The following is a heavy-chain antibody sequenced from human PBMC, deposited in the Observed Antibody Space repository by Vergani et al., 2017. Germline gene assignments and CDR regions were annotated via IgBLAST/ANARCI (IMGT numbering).Heavy chain of an antibody. CDR1: GYTFTNYP. V-gene: IGHV7-4-1*02. J-gene: IGHJ6*02. D-gene: IGHD2-21*01. CDR2: INTNSGNP. Sequence: QVQLLQSGSELKKPGASVRISCEASGYTFTNYPLIWVRQAPGQGLEFMGWINTNSGNPTYAPGFTGLFVFSLDTSVSTAYLQISGLKAEDSAVYYCASGRQWSLTAYPYGMDVWGQGTTVTVS. CDR3: ASGRQWSLTAYPYGMDV.